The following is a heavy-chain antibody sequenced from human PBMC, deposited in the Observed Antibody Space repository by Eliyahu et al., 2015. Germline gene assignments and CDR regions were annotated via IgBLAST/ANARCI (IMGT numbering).Heavy chain of an antibody. Sequence: QVQLVQSGSGLKKPGTSVKVSCQASGYTFTKFAMSWVRQAPGPGLEWMGWVNTNTGNPTYAPGFTGRFVFSLDTSVSTAYLQISSLKAEDTAVYYCARNRHEYGGYDYSYWGQGTLVTVSS. CDR2: VNTNTGNP. CDR1: GYTFTKFA. J-gene: IGHJ4*02. D-gene: IGHD5-12*01. V-gene: IGHV7-4-1*02. CDR3: ARNRHEYGGYDYSY.